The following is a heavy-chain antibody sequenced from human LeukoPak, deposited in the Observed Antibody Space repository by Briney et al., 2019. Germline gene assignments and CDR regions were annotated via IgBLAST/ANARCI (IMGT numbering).Heavy chain of an antibody. V-gene: IGHV4-4*07. D-gene: IGHD3-3*01. Sequence: SETLSLTCTVSGGSIGSYYWSWIRQPAGKGLEWIGRIYTSGSTNYNPSLKSRVTMSVDTSKNQFSLKLSSVTAADTAVYYCARDALNYDFWSGYYLNWFDPWGQGTLVTVSS. CDR1: GGSIGSYY. CDR3: ARDALNYDFWSGYYLNWFDP. J-gene: IGHJ5*02. CDR2: IYTSGST.